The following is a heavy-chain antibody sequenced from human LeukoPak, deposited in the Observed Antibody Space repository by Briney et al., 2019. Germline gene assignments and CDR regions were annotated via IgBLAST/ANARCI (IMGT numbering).Heavy chain of an antibody. J-gene: IGHJ3*02. CDR2: INHSGST. CDR3: ARGSVNYCSSTSCSGALDI. D-gene: IGHD2-2*01. V-gene: IGHV4-34*01. Sequence: PSETLSLTCAVYGGSFSGYYWSWIRQPPGKGLEWIGEINHSGSTNYNPSLKSRVTISVDTSKNQFSLKLSSVTAADTAVYYCARGSVNYCSSTSCSGALDIWGQGTMVTVSS. CDR1: GGSFSGYY.